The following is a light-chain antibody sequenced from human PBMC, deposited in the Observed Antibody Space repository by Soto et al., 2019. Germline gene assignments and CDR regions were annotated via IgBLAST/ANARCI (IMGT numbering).Light chain of an antibody. Sequence: EIVLTQSPATLSLSPGERATLSCRASQIVSTYVTYLAWYQQKPGQAPRLLIYDASNRATGIPARFSGSGSGTDFTLTISSLEPEDFAVYYCQQRSNWPPITFGQGTRLEIK. CDR2: DAS. CDR1: QIVSTY. CDR3: QQRSNWPPIT. V-gene: IGKV3-11*01. J-gene: IGKJ5*01.